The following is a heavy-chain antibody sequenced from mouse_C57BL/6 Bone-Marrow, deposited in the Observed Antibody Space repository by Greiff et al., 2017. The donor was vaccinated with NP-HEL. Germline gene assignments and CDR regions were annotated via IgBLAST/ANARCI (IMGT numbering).Heavy chain of an antibody. D-gene: IGHD3-1*01. CDR3: AKEGLPYWYFDV. V-gene: IGHV2-5*01. J-gene: IGHJ1*03. Sequence: VQGVESGPGLVQPSQSLSITCTVSGFSLTSYGVHWVRQSPGKGLEWLGVIWRGGSTDYNAAFMSRLSITKDNSKSQVFFKMNSLQADDTAIYYCAKEGLPYWYFDVWGTGTTVTVSS. CDR2: IWRGGST. CDR1: GFSLTSYG.